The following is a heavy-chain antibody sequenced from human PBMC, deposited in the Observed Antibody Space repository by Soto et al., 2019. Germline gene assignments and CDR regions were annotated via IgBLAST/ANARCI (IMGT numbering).Heavy chain of an antibody. J-gene: IGHJ4*02. CDR2: ISPMFGAA. CDR3: AREVQVHTPAFVY. D-gene: IGHD3-10*01. Sequence: QVQLVQSGAEMKKPGSSVKVSCQSSGGTFNTYAMNWVRQAPGQGPEWMGDISPMFGAANYAPKFQCRVTITADEPTGTSYMQLSGSTSEDTALYCCAREVQVHTPAFVYWGQGTLVTVSS. CDR1: GGTFNTYA. V-gene: IGHV1-69*19.